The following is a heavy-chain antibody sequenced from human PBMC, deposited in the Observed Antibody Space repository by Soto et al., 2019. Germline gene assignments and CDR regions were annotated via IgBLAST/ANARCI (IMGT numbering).Heavy chain of an antibody. J-gene: IGHJ6*02. Sequence: PGGSLRLSCVASNFTFNTAWMTWVRQAPGKGLEWVGRSKGKTDGATIDYAAPVKGRFTISRDDSKNTMYLQMDSLKIEDTGMYYCTTDPPEYHYYGKDVWGQGTTVTVSS. CDR2: SKGKTDGATI. D-gene: IGHD6-6*01. V-gene: IGHV3-15*07. CDR1: NFTFNTAW. CDR3: TTDPPEYHYYGKDV.